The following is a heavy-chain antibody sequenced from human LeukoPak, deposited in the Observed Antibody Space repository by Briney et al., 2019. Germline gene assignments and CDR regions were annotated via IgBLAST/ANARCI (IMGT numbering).Heavy chain of an antibody. J-gene: IGHJ5*02. Sequence: VSVKVSCKASGYTFSGYYIHWVRQAPGQGLEWMGWINPNSGGTNYAQKFQDRVTVTRDTSISTAYMELSRLRSDDTAVYYCARGPLITIFGVAGGNWFDPWGQGTLVTVFS. CDR3: ARGPLITIFGVAGGNWFDP. D-gene: IGHD3-3*01. CDR1: GYTFSGYY. V-gene: IGHV1-2*02. CDR2: INPNSGGT.